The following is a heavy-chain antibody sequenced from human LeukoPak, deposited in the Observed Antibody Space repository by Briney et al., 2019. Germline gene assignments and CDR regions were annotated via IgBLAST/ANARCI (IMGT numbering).Heavy chain of an antibody. CDR3: KSGGAAPGSFDN. Sequence: GGSLRLSCAASGFTFSDYWMSWMRQAPGKGLEWVANIKYDGDEEYYVDSVKGRFTISRDNANNSLYLQLNSLRVEDTAVYYCKSGGAAPGSFDNWGQGTLVTVSP. V-gene: IGHV3-7*01. CDR2: IKYDGDEE. D-gene: IGHD6-13*01. CDR1: GFTFSDYW. J-gene: IGHJ4*02.